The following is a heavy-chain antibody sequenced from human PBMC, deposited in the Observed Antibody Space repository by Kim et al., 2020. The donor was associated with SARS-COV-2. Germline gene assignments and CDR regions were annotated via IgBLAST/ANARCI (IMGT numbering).Heavy chain of an antibody. Sequence: SETLSLTCTVSGGSISSYYWSWIWQPPGKGLEWIGYIYYSGTTNYNPSLKSRVTISVDTSENQFSLKLSSVTAADTAVYYCARGGATVLNWFDPWGQGTLVTVSS. D-gene: IGHD4-17*01. V-gene: IGHV4-59*01. J-gene: IGHJ5*02. CDR3: ARGGATVLNWFDP. CDR1: GGSISSYY. CDR2: IYYSGTT.